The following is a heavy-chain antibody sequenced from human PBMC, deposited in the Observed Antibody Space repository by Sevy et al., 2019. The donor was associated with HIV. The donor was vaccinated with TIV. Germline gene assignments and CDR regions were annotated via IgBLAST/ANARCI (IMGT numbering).Heavy chain of an antibody. D-gene: IGHD2-8*01. V-gene: IGHV3-15*01. CDR3: TTPFGGDCTNGVCSAYYYYGMDV. CDR2: IKSKTDGGTT. Sequence: GGSLRLSCAASGFTFSTYWMSWVRQAPGKGLEWVGRIKSKTDGGTTDYAAPVKGRFTISRDDSKNTLYLQMNSLKTEDTAVYYCTTPFGGDCTNGVCSAYYYYGMDVWGQGTTVTVSS. CDR1: GFTFSTYW. J-gene: IGHJ6*02.